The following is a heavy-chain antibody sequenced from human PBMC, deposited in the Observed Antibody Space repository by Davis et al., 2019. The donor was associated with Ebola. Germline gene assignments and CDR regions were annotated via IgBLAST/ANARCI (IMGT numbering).Heavy chain of an antibody. CDR3: ARDPPLGYDFWTWAPGDYYYGMDV. Sequence: AASVKVSCKASGYTFTSYGISWVRQAPGQGLEWMGWISAYNGNTNYAQKLQGRVTMTRDTSTSTVYMELSSLRSEDTAVYYCARDPPLGYDFWTWAPGDYYYGMDVWGQGTTVTVSS. CDR2: ISAYNGNT. D-gene: IGHD3-3*01. J-gene: IGHJ6*02. CDR1: GYTFTSYG. V-gene: IGHV1-18*01.